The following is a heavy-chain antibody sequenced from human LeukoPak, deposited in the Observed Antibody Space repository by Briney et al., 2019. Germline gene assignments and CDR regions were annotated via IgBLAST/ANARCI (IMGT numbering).Heavy chain of an antibody. CDR1: GFTFSTYA. Sequence: GGSLRLSCVASGFTFSTYAMTWVRQAPGKGLEWVSAISGSGAGTYYADSVKGRFTISRDNSKNTLYLQMNSLRAEDTAVYYCAKRITVVARDAFDIWGQGTMVTVSS. D-gene: IGHD6-19*01. J-gene: IGHJ3*02. V-gene: IGHV3-23*01. CDR2: ISGSGAGT. CDR3: AKRITVVARDAFDI.